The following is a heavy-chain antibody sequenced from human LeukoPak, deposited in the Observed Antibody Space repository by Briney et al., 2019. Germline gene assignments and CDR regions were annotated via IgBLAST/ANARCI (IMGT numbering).Heavy chain of an antibody. CDR1: GFTFSSYG. V-gene: IGHV3-30*18. D-gene: IGHD6-13*01. J-gene: IGHJ6*04. CDR2: ISYDGSNK. CDR3: AKAPGYPAGTPLRYYYGMDV. Sequence: GGSLRLSCAASGFTFSSYGMHWVRQAPGKGLEWVAVISYDGSNKYYADSVKGRFTISRDNSKDTLYLQMNSLRAEDTAVYYCAKAPGYPAGTPLRYYYGMDVWGKGTTVTVSS.